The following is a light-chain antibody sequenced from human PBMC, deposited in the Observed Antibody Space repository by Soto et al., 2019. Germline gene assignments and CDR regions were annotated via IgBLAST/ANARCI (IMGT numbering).Light chain of an antibody. J-gene: IGKJ1*01. Sequence: EIVLTQSPGTLSLSPGERGTLSCRASQNLVTLYLAWFQQKSGQAPRLLIYSASRRATGIPDRFTGSGSGTDFTLTINRVEPEDFAVYFCQQYAGSPRTFGQGTKVDI. CDR3: QQYAGSPRT. CDR1: QNLVTLY. CDR2: SAS. V-gene: IGKV3-20*01.